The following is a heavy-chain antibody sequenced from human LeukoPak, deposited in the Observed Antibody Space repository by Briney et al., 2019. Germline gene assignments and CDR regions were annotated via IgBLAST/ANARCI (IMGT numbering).Heavy chain of an antibody. CDR1: GFTVSSNY. Sequence: GGSLRLSCAASGFTVSSNYMSWVRQAPGKGLEWVSVIYSGGSTYYADSVKGRFTISRDNSKNTLYLQMNSLRAEDTAVYYCARDGSSSWYLDYFDYWGQGTLVTDCS. V-gene: IGHV3-53*01. J-gene: IGHJ4*02. CDR3: ARDGSSSWYLDYFDY. D-gene: IGHD6-13*01. CDR2: IYSGGST.